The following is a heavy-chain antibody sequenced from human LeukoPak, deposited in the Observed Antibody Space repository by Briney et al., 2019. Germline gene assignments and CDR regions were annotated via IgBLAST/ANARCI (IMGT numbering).Heavy chain of an antibody. V-gene: IGHV4-39*07. J-gene: IGHJ4*02. CDR1: GGSISSSSYY. CDR2: IYYSGST. Sequence: SETLSLTCTVSGGSISSSSYYWGWIRQPPGKGLEWIGSIYYSGSTYYNPSLKSRVTMSVDTSKNQFSLKLSSVTAADTAVYYCARDSGPMVRGALDYWGQGTLVTVSS. CDR3: ARDSGPMVRGALDY. D-gene: IGHD3-10*01.